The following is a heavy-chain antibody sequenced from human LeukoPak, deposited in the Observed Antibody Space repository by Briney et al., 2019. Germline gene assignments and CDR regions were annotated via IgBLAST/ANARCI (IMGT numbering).Heavy chain of an antibody. CDR1: GFAFNTYV. CDR3: VRDKDGYNF. V-gene: IGHV3-74*01. Sequence: GGSLRLSCAASGFAFNTYVMHWVRQAPGKGLVWVARIDTDGKTTTYADSVKGRFTISRDNAKNMLYVQMNSLRAEDTAVYYCVRDKDGYNFWGQGTLVSVSS. J-gene: IGHJ4*02. D-gene: IGHD5-24*01. CDR2: IDTDGKTT.